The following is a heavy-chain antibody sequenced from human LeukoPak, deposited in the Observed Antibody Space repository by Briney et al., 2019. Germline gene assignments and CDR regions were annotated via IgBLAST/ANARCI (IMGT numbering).Heavy chain of an antibody. CDR1: GSRFTSYW. V-gene: IGHV5-51*01. CDR2: IYPGDSDT. D-gene: IGHD4-11*01. CDR3: ARRATTVTQETYYYYMDV. Sequence: RGGSLKISGKGSGSRFTSYWIGRVRQMPGKGLEWMGIIYPGDSDTRYSPSFQGQVTISADKSISTAYLQWSSLKASDTAMYYCARRATTVTQETYYYYMDVWGKGTTVTVSS. J-gene: IGHJ6*03.